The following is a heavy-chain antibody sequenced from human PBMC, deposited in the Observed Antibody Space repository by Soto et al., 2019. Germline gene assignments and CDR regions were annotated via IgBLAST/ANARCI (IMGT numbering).Heavy chain of an antibody. D-gene: IGHD6-13*01. CDR3: ARARGSSQNLDT. V-gene: IGHV4-59*01. CDR1: GDSISSDY. CDR2: NYYSGLT. Sequence: QVQLQESGPGLVKPSETLSLTCTVSGDSISSDYWSWIRQPPGKGLEWIGYNYYSGLTNSNPSLKSRLTISVDTSKNQFSLRLTSVTAADTAVYYCARARGSSQNLDTWGQGTLVTVSS. J-gene: IGHJ5*02.